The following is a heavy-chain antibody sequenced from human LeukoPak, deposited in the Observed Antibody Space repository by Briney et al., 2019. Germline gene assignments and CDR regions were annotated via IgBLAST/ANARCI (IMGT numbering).Heavy chain of an antibody. J-gene: IGHJ6*03. Sequence: GGSLRLSCAASGFTFSSYSMNWVRQAPGKGLEWVSSISSSSSYIYYADSVKGRFTISRDNAKNSLYLQMNSLRAEDTAVYYCARLYCSSTSCYNHYYYYMDVWGKGTTVTVSS. D-gene: IGHD2-2*02. CDR3: ARLYCSSTSCYNHYYYYMDV. V-gene: IGHV3-21*01. CDR2: ISSSSSYI. CDR1: GFTFSSYS.